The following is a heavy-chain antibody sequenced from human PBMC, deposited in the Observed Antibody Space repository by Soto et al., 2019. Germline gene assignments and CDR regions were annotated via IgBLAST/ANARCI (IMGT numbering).Heavy chain of an antibody. J-gene: IGHJ4*02. CDR2: ISTSGATR. Sequence: EVQLVESGGGLVQPGGSLRLSCVASGFTFSTDSMNWVRQAPGKGLEWVAHISTSGATRYYADSVKGRFTISRDNAKTALYLQMDSLRNEDTAVYYCARCFGSGFDYWGQGTLVTVSS. CDR1: GFTFSTDS. D-gene: IGHD6-19*01. V-gene: IGHV3-48*02. CDR3: ARCFGSGFDY.